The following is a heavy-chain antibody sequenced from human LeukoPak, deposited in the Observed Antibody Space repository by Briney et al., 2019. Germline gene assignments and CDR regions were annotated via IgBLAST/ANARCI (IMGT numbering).Heavy chain of an antibody. V-gene: IGHV3-11*01. CDR2: ISSSGSTI. CDR1: GFTFSDYY. Sequence: GGSLRLSCAASGFTFSDYYMSWIRQAPGKGLEWVSYISSSGSTIYYADSVKGRFTISRDNAKNSLYLQMNSLRAEDTAVYYCARQAALACSYGPPNWFDPWGQGTLVTVSS. J-gene: IGHJ5*02. D-gene: IGHD5-18*01. CDR3: ARQAALACSYGPPNWFDP.